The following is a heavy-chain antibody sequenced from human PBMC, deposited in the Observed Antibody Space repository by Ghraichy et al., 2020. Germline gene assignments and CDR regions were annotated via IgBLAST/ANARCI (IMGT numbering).Heavy chain of an antibody. D-gene: IGHD6-19*01. CDR3: ARGESIAVAGRRAADY. Sequence: GESLNISCAASGFTFSTFGMHWVRQAPGKGLEWVAVIWNDGSNKYYADSVKGRFTISRDNSKNTLYLQMNSLRAEDTAVYYCARGESIAVAGRRAADYWGQGTLVTVSS. CDR1: GFTFSTFG. J-gene: IGHJ4*02. CDR2: IWNDGSNK. V-gene: IGHV3-33*01.